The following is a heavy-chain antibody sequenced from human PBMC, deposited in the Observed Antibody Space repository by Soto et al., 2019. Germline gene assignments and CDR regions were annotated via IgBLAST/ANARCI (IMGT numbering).Heavy chain of an antibody. Sequence: GGSLRVSCAASGFTFTRYSMNWVRQAPGKGLEWVSSISSTTNYIYYGDSMKGRFTISRDNAKNSLYLEMNSLRAEDTAVYYCARESEDLTSNFDYWGQGTLVTVSS. CDR3: ARESEDLTSNFDY. CDR1: GFTFTRYS. J-gene: IGHJ4*02. CDR2: ISSTTNYI. V-gene: IGHV3-21*06.